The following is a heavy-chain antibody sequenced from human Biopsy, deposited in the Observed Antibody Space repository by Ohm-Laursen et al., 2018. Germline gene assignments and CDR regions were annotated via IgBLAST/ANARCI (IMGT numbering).Heavy chain of an antibody. Sequence: GASVKASCNASGGSFSDYGLSWVRQAPGRGLEWMGRVIPISNTANYAQNFQDRLTITADRSTNTAYMELNSLRSEDTAVYFCATLTEDYGASPDSWGQGTLVVVSS. CDR3: ATLTEDYGASPDS. J-gene: IGHJ4*02. CDR1: GGSFSDYG. V-gene: IGHV1-69*06. D-gene: IGHD4-17*01. CDR2: VIPISNTA.